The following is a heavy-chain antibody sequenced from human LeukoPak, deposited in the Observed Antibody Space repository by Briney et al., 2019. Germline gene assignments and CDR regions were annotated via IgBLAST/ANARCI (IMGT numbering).Heavy chain of an antibody. Sequence: GGSLRLSCAASGFTFSSYAMSWVHQAPGKGLEWVSAISGSGGSTYYADSVKGRFTISRDNSKNTLYLQMNSLRAEDTAVYYCAKETYYDILTGLGCYFDYWGQGTLVTVSS. CDR2: ISGSGGST. CDR1: GFTFSSYA. CDR3: AKETYYDILTGLGCYFDY. V-gene: IGHV3-23*01. D-gene: IGHD3-9*01. J-gene: IGHJ4*02.